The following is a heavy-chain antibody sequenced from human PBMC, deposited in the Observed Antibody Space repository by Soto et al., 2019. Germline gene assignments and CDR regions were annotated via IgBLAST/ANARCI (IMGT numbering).Heavy chain of an antibody. V-gene: IGHV1-18*01. D-gene: IGHD3-9*01. CDR2: ISAYNGNT. CDR3: ARGLQLLRYFHWLSYPCDY. CDR1: GYTFPSFG. J-gene: IGHJ4*02. Sequence: ASVKVSCKASGYTFPSFGISWVRHAPGQGLEWMRWISAYNGNTNYAQKLQGRVTMTTDTSTSTAYMELRSLRSDDTAVYYCARGLQLLRYFHWLSYPCDYWGQGTLVTVSS.